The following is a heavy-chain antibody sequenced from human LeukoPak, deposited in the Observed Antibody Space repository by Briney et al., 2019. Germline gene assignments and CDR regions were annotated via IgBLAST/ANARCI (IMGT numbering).Heavy chain of an antibody. J-gene: IGHJ5*02. CDR2: IYYAGSS. V-gene: IGHV4-59*08. Sequence: SETLSLTCTVSGVSIKNHYWSWIRQPPGKGLEWIANIYYAGSSNYNPSLKSRVSVSIDASKNHLSLQLTSVTAADTAIYYCARQTVIIPTGMEGPWFDPWGQGTLVAVSS. CDR1: GVSIKNHY. CDR3: ARQTVIIPTGMEGPWFDP. D-gene: IGHD2/OR15-2a*01.